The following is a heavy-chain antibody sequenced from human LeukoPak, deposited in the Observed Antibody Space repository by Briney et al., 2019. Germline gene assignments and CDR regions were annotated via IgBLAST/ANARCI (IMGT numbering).Heavy chain of an antibody. Sequence: GGSLRLSCAASGFTFSNFWMHWVRQAPGKGLVWVSRINTDGTNTNYADSVKGRLTISRDNAKNTLYLQMNSLRAEDTAVYYCARVRRYYDTTGSDGAFDIWGQGTMVTVSS. V-gene: IGHV3-74*01. J-gene: IGHJ3*02. CDR2: INTDGTNT. D-gene: IGHD3-22*01. CDR3: ARVRRYYDTTGSDGAFDI. CDR1: GFTFSNFW.